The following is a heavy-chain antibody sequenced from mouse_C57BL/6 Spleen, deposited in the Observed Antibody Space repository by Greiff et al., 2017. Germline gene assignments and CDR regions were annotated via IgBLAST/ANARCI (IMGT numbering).Heavy chain of an antibody. CDR1: GYTFTSYW. J-gene: IGHJ4*01. CDR3: ARRSTGYAMDY. CDR2: INPSSGYT. Sequence: QVHVKQSGAELAKPGASVKLSCKASGYTFTSYWMHWVKQRPGQGLEWIGYINPSSGYTKYNQKFKDKATLTADKSSSTAYMQLSSLTYEDSAVYYCARRSTGYAMDYWGQGTSVTVSS. V-gene: IGHV1-7*01. D-gene: IGHD6-1*01.